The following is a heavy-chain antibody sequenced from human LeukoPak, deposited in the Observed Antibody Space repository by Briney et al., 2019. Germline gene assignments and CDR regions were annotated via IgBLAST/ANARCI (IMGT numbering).Heavy chain of an antibody. CDR1: GGSISSYY. D-gene: IGHD3-10*01. V-gene: IGHV4-59*01. Sequence: NPSETLSLTCTVSGGSISSYYWSWIRQPPGKGLEWIGYIYYSGSTNYNPSLKSRVTISVDTSKNQFSLKLSSVTAADTAVYYCARDRLGSNDAFDIWGQGTMVTVSS. CDR3: ARDRLGSNDAFDI. J-gene: IGHJ3*02. CDR2: IYYSGST.